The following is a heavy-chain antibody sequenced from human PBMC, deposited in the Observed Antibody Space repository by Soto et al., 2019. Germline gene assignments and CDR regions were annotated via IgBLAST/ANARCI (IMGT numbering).Heavy chain of an antibody. D-gene: IGHD5-12*01. CDR2: ISSSTSYM. CDR1: GFTFSSYS. V-gene: IGHV3-21*01. Sequence: EVQLVESGGGLVKPGGSLRLSCAASGFTFSSYSMNWVRQAPGKGLEWVSSISSSTSYMYYADSVKGRFTISRDNARNSLYLQMNSLRAEDTAVYYCARFRRDGYNLDYWGQGTLGTVSS. J-gene: IGHJ4*02. CDR3: ARFRRDGYNLDY.